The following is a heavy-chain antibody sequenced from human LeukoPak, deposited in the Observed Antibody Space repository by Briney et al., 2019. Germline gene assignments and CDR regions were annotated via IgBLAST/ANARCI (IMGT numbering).Heavy chain of an antibody. CDR2: INPKTGAA. CDR1: GYTFTGYY. J-gene: IGHJ4*02. CDR3: ARGAEAETSPLDF. Sequence: ASVKVSCKASGYTFTGYYMHWVRQAPGQGLEWLGWINPKTGAADYAQQFRGRVTMTRDTSINTDFMEMKRVTSDDTAVYYCARGAEAETSPLDFWGQGTLVIVS. V-gene: IGHV1-2*02. D-gene: IGHD6-13*01.